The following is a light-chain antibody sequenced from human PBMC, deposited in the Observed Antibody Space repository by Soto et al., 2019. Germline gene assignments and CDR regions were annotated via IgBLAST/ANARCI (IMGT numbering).Light chain of an antibody. CDR3: AAWDNSLSGRL. V-gene: IGLV1-47*01. Sequence: QLVLTQPPSASGTPGQRVTISCSGSGSNIGTNYVYWYQQLPGSAPKLLIYGNDQRPSGVPDRFSGSKSGTSASLAISGVRSEDEADYYCAAWDNSLSGRLFGGGTKVTVL. J-gene: IGLJ3*02. CDR2: GND. CDR1: GSNIGTNY.